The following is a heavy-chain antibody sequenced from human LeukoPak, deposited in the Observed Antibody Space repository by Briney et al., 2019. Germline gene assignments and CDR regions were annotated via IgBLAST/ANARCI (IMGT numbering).Heavy chain of an antibody. CDR2: MNPNNGNT. Sequence: ASVKVSCKASGYTFTSYDINWVRQATGQGLEWMGWMNPNNGNTDYAQKFQGRVTLTRNTSISTAYMELSSLRSEDTAVYYCARVSSSWYQAFDIWGQGTMVTVSS. CDR3: ARVSSSWYQAFDI. V-gene: IGHV1-8*01. CDR1: GYTFTSYD. J-gene: IGHJ3*02. D-gene: IGHD6-13*01.